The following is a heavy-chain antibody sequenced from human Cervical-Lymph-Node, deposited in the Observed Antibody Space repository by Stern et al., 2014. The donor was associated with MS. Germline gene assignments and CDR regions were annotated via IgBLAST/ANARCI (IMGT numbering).Heavy chain of an antibody. J-gene: IGHJ4*02. CDR3: ARDVSVAGAQTFDY. CDR2: IIPIFGTA. V-gene: IGHV1-69*06. Sequence: VQLVQSGAEVKKPGSSVKVSCKASGGTFSSYAISWVRQAPGQGLEWMGWIIPIFGTANYAQKFQGRVPITADKSTSTAYMELSSLRSEDTAVYYCARDVSVAGAQTFDYWGQGTLVTVSS. CDR1: GGTFSSYA. D-gene: IGHD6-19*01.